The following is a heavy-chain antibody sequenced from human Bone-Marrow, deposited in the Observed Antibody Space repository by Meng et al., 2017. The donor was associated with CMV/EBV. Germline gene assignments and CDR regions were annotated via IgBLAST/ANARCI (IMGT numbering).Heavy chain of an antibody. J-gene: IGHJ4*02. V-gene: IGHV3-23*01. CDR2: ISGSGGST. CDR1: GFTFSSYA. D-gene: IGHD2-2*01. CDR3: AKGSDGSSTSCTKKGSWDY. Sequence: GESLKISCATSGFTFSSYAMSWVRQAPGKGLEWVAVISGSGGSTYYADSVQGRFTISRDNSKNTLYLQMNSLRAEDTAVYYCAKGSDGSSTSCTKKGSWDYWGQGTLVTVSS.